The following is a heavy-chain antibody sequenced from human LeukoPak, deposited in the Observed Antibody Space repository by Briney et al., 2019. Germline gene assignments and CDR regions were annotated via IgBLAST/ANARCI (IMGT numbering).Heavy chain of an antibody. V-gene: IGHV3-23*01. D-gene: IGHD3-9*01. CDR2: ISDSGGNT. CDR3: AKAAYDILTGYLGYYFDY. J-gene: IGHJ4*02. CDR1: GFTISNYA. Sequence: PGGSLRLSCAASGFTISNYAMSWVRQAPGKGLEWVSGISDSGGNTYYADSVKGRFTISRDNSKNTLYLQMNSLRAEDTAVYYCAKAAYDILTGYLGYYFDYWGQGTPVTVSS.